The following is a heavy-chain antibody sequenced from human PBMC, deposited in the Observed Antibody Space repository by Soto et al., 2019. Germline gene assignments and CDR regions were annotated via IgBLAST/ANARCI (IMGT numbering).Heavy chain of an antibody. V-gene: IGHV3-23*01. Sequence: EVQLLESGGGLVQPGGSLRLSCAASGFTFSSYAMRWVRQAPGKGLEWVSAISGSGGSTYYADSVKGRFTISRDNSKNTLYLQMNSLRAEATAVYYCARRGSGSYDDYWGQGTLVTVSS. CDR2: ISGSGGST. D-gene: IGHD1-26*01. J-gene: IGHJ4*02. CDR1: GFTFSSYA. CDR3: ARRGSGSYDDY.